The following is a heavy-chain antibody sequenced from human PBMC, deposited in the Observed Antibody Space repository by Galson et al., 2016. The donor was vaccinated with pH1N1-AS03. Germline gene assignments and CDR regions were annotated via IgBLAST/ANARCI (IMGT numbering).Heavy chain of an antibody. CDR2: IKQDGSEK. CDR3: ARGKDFWSGYPDDPFDI. CDR1: GFIFSGYW. J-gene: IGHJ3*02. V-gene: IGHV3-7*03. D-gene: IGHD3-3*01. Sequence: LRLSCAASGFIFSGYWMSWVRQAPGKGLEWVANIKQDGSEKYYVDSVKGRFTIARDNAKNSVYMQMNSLRAEDTAVYHCARGKDFWSGYPDDPFDIWGLGTRVTVSS.